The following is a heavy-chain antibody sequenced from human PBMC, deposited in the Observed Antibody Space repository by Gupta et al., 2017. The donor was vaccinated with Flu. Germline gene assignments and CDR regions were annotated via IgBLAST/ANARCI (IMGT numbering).Heavy chain of an antibody. Sequence: EVQLVESGGGLVNPGGSLRLSCAASGFTFSNAWMSWVRQAPGKGLEWVGRIKSKTAGGTTDYAAPVKGRFTISRDDSRNTMYPQVNSLKTEDTAVYFCTTDRGIAPRPIFDYWGQGTLVAVSS. CDR1: GFTFSNAW. CDR3: TTDRGIAPRPIFDY. CDR2: IKSKTAGGTT. D-gene: IGHD6-6*01. V-gene: IGHV3-15*01. J-gene: IGHJ4*02.